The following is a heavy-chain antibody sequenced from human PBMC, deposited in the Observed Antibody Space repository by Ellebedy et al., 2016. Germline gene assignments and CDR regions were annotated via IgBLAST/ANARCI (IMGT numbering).Heavy chain of an antibody. V-gene: IGHV3-30*18. D-gene: IGHD1-26*01. CDR1: GFTFSSYG. Sequence: GGSLRLXXAASGFTFSSYGMHWVRQAPGKGLEWVAVISYNGRHKDYADSVKGRFTISRDNSKNTLSLQMNSLRAADTAVYYCAKDRSGSYLQVDIFDIWGQGTMVTVSS. CDR2: ISYNGRHK. CDR3: AKDRSGSYLQVDIFDI. J-gene: IGHJ3*02.